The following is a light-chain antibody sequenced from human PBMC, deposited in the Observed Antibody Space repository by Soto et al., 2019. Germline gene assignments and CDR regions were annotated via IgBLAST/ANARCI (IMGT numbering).Light chain of an antibody. J-gene: IGKJ5*01. Sequence: DIILTQSAYTLSFSPGERATLSCRASQTVSSNYLAWCQQRPGQAPRLLIYGASTRAAGIPDRFSGSGSGTDFTLTITRLEPEDSAVYFCQQYTGPPTTFGQGTRLEIK. CDR2: GAS. CDR1: QTVSSNY. CDR3: QQYTGPPTT. V-gene: IGKV3-20*01.